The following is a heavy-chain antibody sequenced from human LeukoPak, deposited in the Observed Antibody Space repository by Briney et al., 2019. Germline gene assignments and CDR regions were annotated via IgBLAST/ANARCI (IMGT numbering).Heavy chain of an antibody. D-gene: IGHD3-22*01. J-gene: IGHJ4*02. CDR2: ISYDGSNK. CDR1: GFTFSSYG. V-gene: IGHV3-30*03. Sequence: PGGSLRLSCAASGFTFSSYGMHWVRQAPGKGLEWVAVISYDGSNKYYADSVKGRFTISRDNSKNTLYLQMNSLRAEDTAVYYCARDSAFYDSSGYYSTPFDYWGQGTLVTVSS. CDR3: ARDSAFYDSSGYYSTPFDY.